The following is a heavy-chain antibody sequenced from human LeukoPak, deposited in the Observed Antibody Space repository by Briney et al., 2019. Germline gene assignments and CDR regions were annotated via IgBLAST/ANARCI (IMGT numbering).Heavy chain of an antibody. CDR1: GFTFSSYW. D-gene: IGHD5-18*01. V-gene: IGHV3-74*03. Sequence: GGSLRLSCAASGFTFSSYWMHWVRQGPGKGLVWVSRINSDGRSTSYADSVKGRFTISRDNAKNTLFLQMNSLRAEDTAVYYCARVTYTYGPVDYWGQGTLVTVSS. CDR2: INSDGRST. CDR3: ARVTYTYGPVDY. J-gene: IGHJ4*02.